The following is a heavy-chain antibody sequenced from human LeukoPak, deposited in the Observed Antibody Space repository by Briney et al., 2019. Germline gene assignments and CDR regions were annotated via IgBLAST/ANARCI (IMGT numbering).Heavy chain of an antibody. J-gene: IGHJ4*02. CDR1: GYTFTSYG. D-gene: IGHD3-22*01. V-gene: IGHV1-18*01. Sequence: ASVKVSCKASGYTFTSYGISWVRQAPGQGGEWMGWISAYNGNTNYAQKLQGRVTINRETTKRKEYMEKRRLREGDTAVYYCARHYDSSGYFEPDYWGQGTLVTVSS. CDR2: ISAYNGNT. CDR3: ARHYDSSGYFEPDY.